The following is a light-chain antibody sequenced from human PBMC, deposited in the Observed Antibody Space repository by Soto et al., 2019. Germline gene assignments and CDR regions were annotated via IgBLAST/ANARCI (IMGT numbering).Light chain of an antibody. CDR1: SGDTKYA. J-gene: IGLJ1*01. CDR2: VNSDGSH. CDR3: ETWGPGSDV. V-gene: IGLV4-69*02. Sequence: QSVLTQSPSASASLGASVKLTCTLTSGDTKYAIAWHQQQPEKGPRALMKVNSDGSHIKGDGNPDRFSGSSSGAERYLTISSHQSEDDAYYYCETWGPGSDVFGPGTKVTVL.